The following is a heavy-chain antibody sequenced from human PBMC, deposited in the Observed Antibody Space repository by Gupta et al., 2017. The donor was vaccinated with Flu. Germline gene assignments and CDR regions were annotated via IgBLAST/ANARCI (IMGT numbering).Heavy chain of an antibody. D-gene: IGHD5-24*01. CDR1: GYTFTSYA. Sequence: QVQLVQSGAEVKKPGASVKVSCKASGYTFTSYAMHWVRQAPGQRLEWMGWHNAGNGNPQYSQKFQGGVTSTRDTSASTAYMELSSLRSEDAAVYYCARAKIEMATICDYWGQGTLGTVSS. J-gene: IGHJ4*02. CDR2: HNAGNGNP. CDR3: ARAKIEMATICDY. V-gene: IGHV1-3*01.